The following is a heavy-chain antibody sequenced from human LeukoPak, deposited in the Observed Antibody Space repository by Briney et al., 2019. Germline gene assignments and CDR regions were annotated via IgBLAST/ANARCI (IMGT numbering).Heavy chain of an antibody. Sequence: EASVKVSCKASGGTFSSYAISWVRQAPGQGLEWMGRITPILGIANYSQKFQGRVTITADKSTSTAYMELSSLRSEDTAVYYCARELYYYDSSGYPAFDYWGQGTLVTASS. CDR1: GGTFSSYA. D-gene: IGHD3-22*01. CDR2: ITPILGIA. CDR3: ARELYYYDSSGYPAFDY. J-gene: IGHJ4*02. V-gene: IGHV1-69*04.